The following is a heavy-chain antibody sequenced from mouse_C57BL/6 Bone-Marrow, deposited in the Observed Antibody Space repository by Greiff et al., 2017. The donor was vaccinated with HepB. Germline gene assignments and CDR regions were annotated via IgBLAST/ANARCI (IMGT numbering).Heavy chain of an antibody. V-gene: IGHV10-1*01. CDR1: GFSFNTYA. CDR3: VRHEGDYFDY. CDR2: IRSKSNNYAT. Sequence: EVQVVESGGGLVQPKGSLKLSCAASGFSFNTYAMNWVRQAPGKGLEWVARIRSKSNNYATYYADSVKDRFTISRDDSESMLYLQMNNLKTEDTAMYYCVRHEGDYFDYWGQGTTLTVSS. J-gene: IGHJ2*01.